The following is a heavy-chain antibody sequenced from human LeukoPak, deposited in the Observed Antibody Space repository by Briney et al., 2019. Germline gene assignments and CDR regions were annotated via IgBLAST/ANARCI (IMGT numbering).Heavy chain of an antibody. J-gene: IGHJ6*02. CDR3: ASPVLRFLERGHYGMDV. Sequence: ASVKVSCKASGYTFTSYAMHWVRQAPGQRLEWMGWINAGNGNTKYSQKFQGRVTITADESTSTAYMELSSLRSEDTAVYYCASPVLRFLERGHYGMDVWGQGTTVTVSS. D-gene: IGHD3-3*01. CDR1: GYTFTSYA. V-gene: IGHV1-3*01. CDR2: INAGNGNT.